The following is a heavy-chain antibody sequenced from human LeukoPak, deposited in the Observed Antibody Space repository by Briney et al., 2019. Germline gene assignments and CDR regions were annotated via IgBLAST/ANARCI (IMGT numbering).Heavy chain of an antibody. J-gene: IGHJ4*02. V-gene: IGHV3-30-3*01. D-gene: IGHD1-20*01. Sequence: PGGSLRLSCAASGVTFSSYAMHWVRQAPGKGLEWVAGISYDGSNKYYADSVKGRFTISRDNSKNTLYLQMNSLRAEDTAAYYCKRHYNWNDGDYWGQGTLVTVSS. CDR3: KRHYNWNDGDY. CDR2: ISYDGSNK. CDR1: GVTFSSYA.